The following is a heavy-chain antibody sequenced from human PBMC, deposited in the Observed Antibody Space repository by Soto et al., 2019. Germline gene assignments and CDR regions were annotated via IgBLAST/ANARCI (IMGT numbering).Heavy chain of an antibody. D-gene: IGHD6-13*01. CDR1: GGSFKSGSYS. CDR2: VYHTGRT. J-gene: IGHJ4*02. V-gene: IGHV4-61*01. Sequence: SETLSLTCTVSGGSFKSGSYSWSWIRQPPGKGLEWIGYVYHTGRTSYNPSLKSRVSISEDTSKNQFSLKLLSVTSADTAVYFCAAGEASSRNLAPYYLNFWGQGTLVTVS. CDR3: AAGEASSRNLAPYYLNF.